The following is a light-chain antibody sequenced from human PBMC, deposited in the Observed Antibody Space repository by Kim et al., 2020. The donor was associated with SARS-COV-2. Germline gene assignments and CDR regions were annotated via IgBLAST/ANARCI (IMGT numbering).Light chain of an antibody. CDR3: QTWGTGIWV. CDR1: SGHSSNP. Sequence: SVNLTCTLSSGHSSNPIAWHQQQAEKGPRYLMTLNSDGSHSKGDGIPDRFSGSSSGAERYLTISGHQSDDEADYYCQTWGTGIWVFGGGTQLTVL. J-gene: IGLJ3*02. CDR2: LNSDGSH. V-gene: IGLV4-69*01.